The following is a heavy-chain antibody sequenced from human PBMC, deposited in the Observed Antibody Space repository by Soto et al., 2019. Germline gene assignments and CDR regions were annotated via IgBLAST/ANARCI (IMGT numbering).Heavy chain of an antibody. CDR1: GGTFSSYA. CDR2: IIPIFGTA. Sequence: QVQLVQSGAEVKKPWSSVKVSCKASGGTFSSYAISWVRQAPGQGLEWMGGIIPIFGTANYAQKFQGRVTITADESTSTAYMELSSLRSEDTAVYYCARSRPNYYGSGSSVYGMDVWGQGTTVTVSS. D-gene: IGHD3-10*01. J-gene: IGHJ6*02. V-gene: IGHV1-69*01. CDR3: ARSRPNYYGSGSSVYGMDV.